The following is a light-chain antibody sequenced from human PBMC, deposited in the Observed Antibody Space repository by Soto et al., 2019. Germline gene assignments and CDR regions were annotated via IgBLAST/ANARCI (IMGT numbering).Light chain of an antibody. CDR3: QQYGSSHPIT. CDR2: AAS. J-gene: IGKJ5*01. CDR1: QSVSSRY. Sequence: EIVLTQAPGTLSLSPGEGATLPCRTSQSVSSRYLAWYQQKPGQATRLLLYAASSRATDIPDRVSGIGSGTHFTLTISRLEPEDSAVYYCQQYGSSHPITFGQGTRLEIK. V-gene: IGKV3-20*01.